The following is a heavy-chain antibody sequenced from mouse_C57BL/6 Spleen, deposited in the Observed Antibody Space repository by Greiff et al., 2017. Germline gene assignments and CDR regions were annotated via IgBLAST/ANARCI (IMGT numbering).Heavy chain of an antibody. J-gene: IGHJ4*01. V-gene: IGHV2-2*01. D-gene: IGHD1-1*01. CDR2: IWSGGST. CDR1: GFSLTSYG. Sequence: QVQLQQSGPGLVQPSQSLSITCTVSGFSLTSYGVHWVRQSPGKGLEWLGVIWSGGSTDYNAAFISRLSISKDNSKSQVFFKMHSLQADDTAIYYCARDYYGSRRAMDYWGQGTSVTVSS. CDR3: ARDYYGSRRAMDY.